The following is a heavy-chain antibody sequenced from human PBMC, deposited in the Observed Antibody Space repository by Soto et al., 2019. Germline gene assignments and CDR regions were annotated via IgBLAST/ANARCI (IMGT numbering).Heavy chain of an antibody. CDR2: IYRTGST. D-gene: IGHD1-7*01. Sequence: QVQLQESGPGLVKPSGTLSLTCAVSGGSFTSNNWWTWVRQPPGQGLEWIGDIYRTGSTNYNPSLKSRVTISLDKSENQFSLKVTSLTAADTAVYYCASRDPGTSVDYWGQRTLVTVSA. J-gene: IGHJ4*02. CDR3: ASRDPGTSVDY. V-gene: IGHV4-4*02. CDR1: GGSFTSNNW.